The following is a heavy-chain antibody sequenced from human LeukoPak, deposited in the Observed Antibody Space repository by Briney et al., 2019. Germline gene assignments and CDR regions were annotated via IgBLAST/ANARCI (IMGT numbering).Heavy chain of an antibody. V-gene: IGHV4-59*01. CDR1: GGSISSYY. CDR3: ARDIRGGVASYYYYGMDV. J-gene: IGHJ6*02. D-gene: IGHD2-15*01. CDR2: IYYSGST. Sequence: SQTLSLTCTVSGGSISSYYWSWIRQPPGKGLEWIGYIYYSGSTNYNPSLKSRVTISVDTSKNQFSLKLSFVTAADTAVYYCARDIRGGVASYYYYGMDVWGQGTTVTVSS.